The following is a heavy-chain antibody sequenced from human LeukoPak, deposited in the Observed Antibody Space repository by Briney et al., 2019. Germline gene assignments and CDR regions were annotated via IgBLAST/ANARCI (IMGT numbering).Heavy chain of an antibody. Sequence: ASVKVSCKASGYTFSRCAMHWVRQAPGQRLEWMGWINTGNENRKYSQKFQDRVSLTWDRSASTVYMDLSNLRSEDTAVYYCARGWEAAAAPDYWGQGTLVTVSS. D-gene: IGHD6-13*01. V-gene: IGHV1-3*04. CDR2: INTGNENR. CDR1: GYTFSRCA. CDR3: ARGWEAAAAPDY. J-gene: IGHJ4*02.